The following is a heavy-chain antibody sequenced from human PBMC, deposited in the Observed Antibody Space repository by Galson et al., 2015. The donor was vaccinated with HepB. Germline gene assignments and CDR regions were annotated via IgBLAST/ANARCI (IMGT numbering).Heavy chain of an antibody. J-gene: IGHJ6*02. CDR1: GFTFSSYS. Sequence: SLRLSCAASGFTFSSYSMNWVRQAPGKGLEWVSSISSSSSYIYYADSVKGRFTISRDNAKNSLYLQMNSLRAEDTAVYYCARALRFLEWLPPYCYYYGMDVWGQGPTVTVSS. CDR3: ARALRFLEWLPPYCYYYGMDV. CDR2: ISSSSSYI. D-gene: IGHD3-3*01. V-gene: IGHV3-21*01.